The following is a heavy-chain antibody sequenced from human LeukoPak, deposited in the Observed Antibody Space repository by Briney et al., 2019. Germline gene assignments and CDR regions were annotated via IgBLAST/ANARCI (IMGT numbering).Heavy chain of an antibody. Sequence: SVKVSCKASGGTFSSYAISWVRQAPGQGLEWMGGIIPIFGTANYAQKFQGRVTITADESTSTAYMELSSLRSEDTAVYYCAGGVAAAGTELGYWGQGTLVTVSS. D-gene: IGHD6-13*01. V-gene: IGHV1-69*13. CDR3: AGGVAAAGTELGY. CDR1: GGTFSSYA. J-gene: IGHJ4*02. CDR2: IIPIFGTA.